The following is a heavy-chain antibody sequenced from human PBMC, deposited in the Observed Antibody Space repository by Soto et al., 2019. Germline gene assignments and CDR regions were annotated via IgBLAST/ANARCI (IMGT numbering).Heavy chain of an antibody. J-gene: IGHJ3*02. CDR1: GGSFSGYY. CDR2: INHSGST. D-gene: IGHD6-6*01. Sequence: SETLSLTCAVYGGSFSGYYWSWIRQPPGKGLEWIGEINHSGSTNYNPSLKSRVTISVDTSKNQFSLKLSSVTAADTAVYYCARAGGSSSSNAFDIWGQGTMVTVSS. V-gene: IGHV4-34*01. CDR3: ARAGGSSSSNAFDI.